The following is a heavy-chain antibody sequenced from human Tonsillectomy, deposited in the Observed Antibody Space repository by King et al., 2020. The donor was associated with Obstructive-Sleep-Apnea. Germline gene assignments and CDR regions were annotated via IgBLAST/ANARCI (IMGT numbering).Heavy chain of an antibody. CDR2: ISSTSSYI. V-gene: IGHV3-21*01. J-gene: IGHJ6*02. CDR3: ASPSMVVRESYGMDV. CDR1: GFTFSSYS. Sequence: VQLVESGGGLVKPGGSLRLSCAASGFTFSSYSMNWVRQAPGKGLEWVSSISSTSSYIYYADSVKGRFTISRDNAKNSLYLQMNSLRAEDTAVYYCASPSMVVRESYGMDVWGQGTTVTVSS. D-gene: IGHD3-10*01.